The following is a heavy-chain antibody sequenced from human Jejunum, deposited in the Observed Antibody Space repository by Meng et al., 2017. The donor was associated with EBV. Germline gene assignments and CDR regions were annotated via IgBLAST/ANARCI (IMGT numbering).Heavy chain of an antibody. V-gene: IGHV4-4*02. Sequence: QVQLQESGPGLVKPSGTLSLTCAASGDSTSSSHWWSWVRQPPGKGLEWIGEMHPGGSTNYNPSLKSRVTISVDNSKNQFSLKLTSVTAADTAVYYCAKSNDYSLNSWGQGTLVTVSS. CDR2: MHPGGST. J-gene: IGHJ4*02. D-gene: IGHD4-11*01. CDR1: GDSTSSSHW. CDR3: AKSNDYSLNS.